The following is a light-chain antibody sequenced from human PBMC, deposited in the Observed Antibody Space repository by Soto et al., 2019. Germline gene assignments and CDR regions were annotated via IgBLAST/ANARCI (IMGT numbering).Light chain of an antibody. CDR2: DAS. J-gene: IGKJ5*01. Sequence: EVVMTQYQTTLSVSPGQSATIPCRASESVSRNLAWYQQKPGQAPRLLIYDASTRATGIPDRFGGGGSGTEFTLTISSLQSEDFVVYYCQQYNSWPPITFGQGTRLEIK. CDR3: QQYNSWPPIT. CDR1: ESVSRN. V-gene: IGKV3-15*01.